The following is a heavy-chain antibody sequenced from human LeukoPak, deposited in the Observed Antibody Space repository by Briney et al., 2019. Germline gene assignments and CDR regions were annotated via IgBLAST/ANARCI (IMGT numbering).Heavy chain of an antibody. CDR3: ARDVGGSLDY. CDR1: GFTFSTYW. J-gene: IGHJ4*02. D-gene: IGHD1-26*01. Sequence: GRSLRLSCAASGFTFSTYWMAWVRQAPGKGLEWVANIKGDESAKHQADSVKGRFTISRDNAQNSVYLHMRSLRGEDTAVYYCARDVGGSLDYWGQGTLVTVSS. CDR2: IKGDESAK. V-gene: IGHV3-7*01.